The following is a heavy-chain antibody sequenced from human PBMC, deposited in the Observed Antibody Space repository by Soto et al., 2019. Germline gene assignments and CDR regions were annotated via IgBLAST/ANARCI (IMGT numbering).Heavy chain of an antibody. D-gene: IGHD6-13*01. V-gene: IGHV2-5*02. CDR3: ARMSYTSSWFFGAFDI. J-gene: IGHJ3*02. CDR2: IYWDDDK. CDR1: GFSFSTSGVG. Sequence: QITLKESGPTLVKPTQTLTLTCTFSGFSFSTSGVGVGWIRRPPGKALEWLALIYWDDDKRYSPSLKSRLIISKDPSKIRVVLAMTNMDPVDTATYYCARMSYTSSWFFGAFDIWGQGTMVTVSS.